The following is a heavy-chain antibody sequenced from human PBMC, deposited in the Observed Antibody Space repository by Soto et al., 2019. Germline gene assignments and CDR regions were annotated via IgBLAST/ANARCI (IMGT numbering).Heavy chain of an antibody. J-gene: IGHJ6*02. CDR3: ARVHDMVPPVNYYYYYGMDV. D-gene: IGHD3-9*01. CDR2: ISSSSSYI. Sequence: GGSLRLSCAASGFTFSSYSMNWVRQAPGKGLEWVSSISSSSSYIYYADSVKGRFTISRDNAKNSLYLQMNSLRAEDTAVYYCARVHDMVPPVNYYYYYGMDVWGQGTTVTVSS. V-gene: IGHV3-21*01. CDR1: GFTFSSYS.